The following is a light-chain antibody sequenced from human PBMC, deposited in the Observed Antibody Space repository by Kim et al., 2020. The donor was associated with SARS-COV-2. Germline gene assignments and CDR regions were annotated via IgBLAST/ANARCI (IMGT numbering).Light chain of an antibody. V-gene: IGKV1-5*01. CDR3: QRYNSYPYT. CDR2: DAF. J-gene: IGKJ2*01. CDR1: QSISSW. Sequence: DIQMTQSPSTLSASVGDRVTITCRASQSISSWLAWYQQKPGKAPKLLIYDAFSLESGVPSRFSGSGSGTEFTLTISSLQPDDFATYYYQRYNSYPYTFGQGTKREI.